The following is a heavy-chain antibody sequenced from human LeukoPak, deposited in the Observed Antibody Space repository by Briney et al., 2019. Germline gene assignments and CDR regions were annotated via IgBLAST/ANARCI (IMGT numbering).Heavy chain of an antibody. J-gene: IGHJ4*02. V-gene: IGHV1-2*04. CDR3: ARAEGLLWPLDY. CDR2: IDPNSGGT. CDR1: GYTFTGYY. D-gene: IGHD3-10*01. Sequence: ASVKVSCKASGYTFTGYYMHWVRQAPGQGLEWMGWIDPNSGGTNYAQKFQGWVTMTRDTSISTAYMELSRLRSDDTAVYYCARAEGLLWPLDYWGQGTLVTVSS.